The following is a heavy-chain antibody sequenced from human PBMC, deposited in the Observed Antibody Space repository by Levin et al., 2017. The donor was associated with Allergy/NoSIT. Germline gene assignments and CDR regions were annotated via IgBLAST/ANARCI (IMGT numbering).Heavy chain of an antibody. CDR3: AKDLLKTIAAAGLFDY. CDR2: ISYDGSNK. CDR1: GFTFSSYG. D-gene: IGHD6-13*01. J-gene: IGHJ4*02. Sequence: GESLKIPCAASGFTFSSYGMHWVRQAPGKGLEWVAVISYDGSNKYYADSVKGRFTISRDNSKNTLYLQMNSLRAEDTAVYYCAKDLLKTIAAAGLFDYWGQGTLVTVSS. V-gene: IGHV3-30*18.